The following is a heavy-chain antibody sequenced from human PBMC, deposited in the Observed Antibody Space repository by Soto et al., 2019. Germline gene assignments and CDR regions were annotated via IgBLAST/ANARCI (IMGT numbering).Heavy chain of an antibody. V-gene: IGHV3-66*01. Sequence: EVQLVESGGGLVQPGGSLRLSCAASGFTVSSNYMSWVRQAPGKGLEWVSVIYSGGSTYYADSVKGRFTISRDNSKNTLYLQMNSLRAEDTAVYYCARDSLGYYGSGSYYGNAFDIWGQGTMVTVSS. CDR3: ARDSLGYYGSGSYYGNAFDI. J-gene: IGHJ3*02. CDR1: GFTVSSNY. CDR2: IYSGGST. D-gene: IGHD3-10*01.